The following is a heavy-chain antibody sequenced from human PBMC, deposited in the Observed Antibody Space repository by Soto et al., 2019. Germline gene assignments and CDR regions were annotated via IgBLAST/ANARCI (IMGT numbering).Heavy chain of an antibody. D-gene: IGHD2-2*01. V-gene: IGHV4-34*01. CDR2: INHSGST. CDR1: GGSFSGYY. CDR3: ARRGEQDCSSTSCFPHNWFDP. Sequence: QVQLQQWGAGLLKPSETLSLTCAVYGGSFSGYYWSWIRQPPGKGLEWIGEINHSGSTNYNPSLKSRVTISVDTSKNQFSLKLSSVTAADTAVYYCARRGEQDCSSTSCFPHNWFDPWGQGTLVTVSS. J-gene: IGHJ5*02.